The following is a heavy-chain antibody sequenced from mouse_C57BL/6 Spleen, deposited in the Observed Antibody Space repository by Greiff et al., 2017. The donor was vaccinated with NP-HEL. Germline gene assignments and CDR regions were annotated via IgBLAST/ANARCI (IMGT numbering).Heavy chain of an antibody. CDR2: IYPGSGST. D-gene: IGHD1-1*01. Sequence: QVQLKQPGAELVKPGASVKMSCKASGYTFTSYWITWVKQRPGQGLEWIGDIYPGSGSTNYNEKFKSKATLTVDTSSSTAYMQLSSLTSEDSAVYYCARGAYYGSSPDYWGQGTTLTVSS. CDR3: ARGAYYGSSPDY. J-gene: IGHJ2*01. V-gene: IGHV1-55*01. CDR1: GYTFTSYW.